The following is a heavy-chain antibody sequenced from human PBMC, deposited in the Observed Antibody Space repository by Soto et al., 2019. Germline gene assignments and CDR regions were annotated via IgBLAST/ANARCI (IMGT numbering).Heavy chain of an antibody. CDR3: ARELPQRQGRNMDV. D-gene: IGHD1-1*01. V-gene: IGHV4-4*07. J-gene: IGHJ6*02. CDR2: IYTSGSA. CDR1: GGSISSYY. Sequence: SETLSLTCTVSGGSISSYYWSWIRQPAGKGLEWIGRIYTSGSANYNPSLKSRVTMSVDTSKNQFSLNLSSVTAADTAVYYCARELPQRQGRNMDVWGQGTTVTVSS.